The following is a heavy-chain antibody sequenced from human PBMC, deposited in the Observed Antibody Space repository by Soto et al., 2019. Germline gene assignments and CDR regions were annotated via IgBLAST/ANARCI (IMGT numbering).Heavy chain of an antibody. V-gene: IGHV3-23*01. J-gene: IGHJ1*01. CDR3: VTEWSGALWMPFQY. CDR1: GFTFTNYA. CDR2: ISGSGGRK. Sequence: EEQLLESGGGLVQPGASLRLSCAASGFTFTNYAMSWVRQAPGKGLEWVSDISGSGGRKYYADSLKSRFTISRDNSKNTAHLQMNSLTGAHTALYYCVTEWSGALWMPFQYWGHYTLFTVSS. D-gene: IGHD3-3*01.